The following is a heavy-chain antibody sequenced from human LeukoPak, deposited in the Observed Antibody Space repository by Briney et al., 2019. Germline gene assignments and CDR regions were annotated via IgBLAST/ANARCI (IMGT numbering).Heavy chain of an antibody. D-gene: IGHD1-7*01. Sequence: GGSLRLSCAASGFTFSSYAMHWVRQAPGKGLEWVAVISYDGSNKHYADSVKGRFTISRGNSKNTLYLQMNSLRAEDTAVYYCARDGTELELRDDAFDIWGQGTMVTVSS. CDR1: GFTFSSYA. CDR3: ARDGTELELRDDAFDI. J-gene: IGHJ3*02. V-gene: IGHV3-30*01. CDR2: ISYDGSNK.